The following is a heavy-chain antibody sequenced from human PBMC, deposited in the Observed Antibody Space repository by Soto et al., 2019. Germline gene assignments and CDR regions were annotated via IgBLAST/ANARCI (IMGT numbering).Heavy chain of an antibody. CDR3: ATAEGGATLFDY. CDR2: ISGSGGST. CDR1: GFTFSSYA. D-gene: IGHD1-26*01. J-gene: IGHJ4*02. Sequence: EVQLLESGGGLVQPGGSLRLSCAASGFTFSSYAMSWFRQAPGRGLEWVSAISGSGGSTYYADSVKGRFTISRDNSKNTLYLQMNSLRAEDTAVYYCATAEGGATLFDYWGQGTLVTVSS. V-gene: IGHV3-23*01.